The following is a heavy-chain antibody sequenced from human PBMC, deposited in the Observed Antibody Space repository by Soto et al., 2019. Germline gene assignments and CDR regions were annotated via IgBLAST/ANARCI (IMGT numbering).Heavy chain of an antibody. CDR3: AKDALWGPLTRYYVVTHVDY. V-gene: IGHV3-30*18. D-gene: IGHD3-9*01. Sequence: PGGSLRLSCAASGFTFSSYGMHWVRQAPGKGLEWVAVISYDGSNKYYADSVKGRFTISRDNSKNTLYLQMNSLRAEDTAVYYCAKDALWGPLTRYYVVTHVDYWGQGTLVTVSS. J-gene: IGHJ4*02. CDR2: ISYDGSNK. CDR1: GFTFSSYG.